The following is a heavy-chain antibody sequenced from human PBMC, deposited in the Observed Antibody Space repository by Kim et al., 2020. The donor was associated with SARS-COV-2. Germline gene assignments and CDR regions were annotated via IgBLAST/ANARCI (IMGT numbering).Heavy chain of an antibody. Sequence: GGSLRLSCAASGFTFSSYSMNWVRQAPGKGLEWVSYISSSSSTIYYADSVKGRFTISRDNAKNSLYLQMNSLRDEDTAVYYCATTTVAAAGTWRDYWGQGTLVTVSS. J-gene: IGHJ4*02. CDR1: GFTFSSYS. D-gene: IGHD6-13*01. CDR3: ATTTVAAAGTWRDY. CDR2: ISSSSSTI. V-gene: IGHV3-48*02.